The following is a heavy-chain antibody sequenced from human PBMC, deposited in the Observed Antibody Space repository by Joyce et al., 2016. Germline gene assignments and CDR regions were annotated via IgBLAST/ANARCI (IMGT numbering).Heavy chain of an antibody. CDR3: ARPTIIPVAGTDGWFDP. CDR2: INGDGSTT. J-gene: IGHJ5*02. Sequence: TFSTYWMHWVRQAPGKGMVCVSRINGDGSTTNHADSVKGRFTISRDNAKNTLHLQMNSLRAEDTAVYYCARPTIIPVAGTDGWFDPWGQGTLVTVSS. D-gene: IGHD6-19*01. CDR1: TFSTYW. V-gene: IGHV3-74*01.